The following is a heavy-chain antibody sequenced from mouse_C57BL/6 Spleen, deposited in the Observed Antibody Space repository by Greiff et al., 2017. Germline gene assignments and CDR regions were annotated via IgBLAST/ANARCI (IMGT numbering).Heavy chain of an antibody. CDR3: ASHYYGSSYWYCDV. Sequence: QVQLQQPGAELVRPGSSVKLSCKASGYTFTSYWMHWVKQRPIQGLEWIGNIDPSDSETHYNQKFKDKATLTVDKSSSTAYMQLSSLTSEDSAVYYCASHYYGSSYWYCDVWGTGTTVTVSS. D-gene: IGHD1-1*01. CDR2: IDPSDSET. V-gene: IGHV1-52*01. CDR1: GYTFTSYW. J-gene: IGHJ1*03.